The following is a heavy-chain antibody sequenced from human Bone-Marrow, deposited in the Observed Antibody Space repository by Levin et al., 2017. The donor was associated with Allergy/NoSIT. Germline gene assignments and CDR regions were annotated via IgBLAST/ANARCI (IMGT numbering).Heavy chain of an antibody. D-gene: IGHD3-22*01. Sequence: GGSLRLSCAASGILFSSYDMNWVRQAPGKGLEWVSSISAGGNYLYYADSVKGRFTISRDNAKNSLFLQMNSLRAEDTAVYYCASWAMYHYDRSAFDYFYYAMDVWGQGTTVTVSS. CDR3: ASWAMYHYDRSAFDYFYYAMDV. CDR1: GILFSSYD. V-gene: IGHV3-21*01. CDR2: ISAGGNYL. J-gene: IGHJ6*02.